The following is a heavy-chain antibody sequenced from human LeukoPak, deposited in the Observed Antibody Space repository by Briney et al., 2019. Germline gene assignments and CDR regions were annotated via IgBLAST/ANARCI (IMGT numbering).Heavy chain of an antibody. J-gene: IGHJ4*02. CDR2: IYSGGST. CDR1: GFTVSSNY. D-gene: IGHD3-10*01. Sequence: PGGSLRLSCAASGFTVSSNYMSWVRQAPGKGLEWVSVIYSGGSTYYAAPVKGRFTISRDDSKNTLYLQMNSLKTEDTAVYYCTTMVRGVSDYWGQGTLVTVSS. CDR3: TTMVRGVSDY. V-gene: IGHV3-53*01.